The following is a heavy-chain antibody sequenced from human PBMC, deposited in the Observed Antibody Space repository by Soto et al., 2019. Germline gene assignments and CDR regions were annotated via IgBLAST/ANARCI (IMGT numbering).Heavy chain of an antibody. V-gene: IGHV5-51*01. J-gene: IGHJ4*02. Sequence: RGESLKISCKGSGYSFTSYWIGWVRQMPGKGLEWMGIIYPGDSDTRYSPSFQGQVTISADKSISTAYLQWSSLKASDTAMYYCARGRRGYCSSTSCFQLFDYWGQGTLVTVSS. CDR3: ARGRRGYCSSTSCFQLFDY. CDR1: GYSFTSYW. CDR2: IYPGDSDT. D-gene: IGHD2-2*01.